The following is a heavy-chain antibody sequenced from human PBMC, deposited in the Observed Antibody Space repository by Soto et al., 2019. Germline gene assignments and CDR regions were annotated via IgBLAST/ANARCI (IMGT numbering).Heavy chain of an antibody. CDR2: IYYSGST. D-gene: IGHD2-15*01. V-gene: IGHV4-31*03. CDR1: GGSISSGGYY. Sequence: SETLSLTCTVSGGSISSGGYYWSWIRQHPGKGLEWIGYIYYSGSTYYNPSLKSRVTISVDTSKNQFSLKLSSVTAADTAVYYCARGSSEWWQYFYYWGKGTLVTVSS. J-gene: IGHJ4*02. CDR3: ARGSSEWWQYFYY.